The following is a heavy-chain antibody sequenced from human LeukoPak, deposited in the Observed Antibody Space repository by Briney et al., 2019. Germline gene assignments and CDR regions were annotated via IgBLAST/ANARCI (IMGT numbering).Heavy chain of an antibody. D-gene: IGHD6-19*01. V-gene: IGHV3-23*01. CDR3: AKHFRTSVWFSDS. Sequence: GGSLRLSCAASGFTFSSYALSWVRQAPGKGLEWVSLMSGSGYTADYADSVKGRFTISRDNSKNTLYLQMNSLNAEDTALYYCAKHFRTSVWFSDSWGQGTLVTVSS. CDR1: GFTFSSYA. J-gene: IGHJ4*02. CDR2: MSGSGYTA.